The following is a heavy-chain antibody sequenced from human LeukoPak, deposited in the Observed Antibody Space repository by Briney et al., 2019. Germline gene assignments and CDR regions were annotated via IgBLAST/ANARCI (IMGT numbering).Heavy chain of an antibody. J-gene: IGHJ4*02. Sequence: SQTLSLTCAISGDSVSSNRAAWNWIMQSPSRGLEWLGRTYYRSKWYTNYAVSLKSRITINPDTSKNHFSLQLNSVTPEDTAVCYCAGERSGWHFPSDYWGQGTLVTVSS. CDR1: GDSVSSNRAA. CDR2: TYYRSKWYT. D-gene: IGHD6-19*01. V-gene: IGHV6-1*01. CDR3: AGERSGWHFPSDY.